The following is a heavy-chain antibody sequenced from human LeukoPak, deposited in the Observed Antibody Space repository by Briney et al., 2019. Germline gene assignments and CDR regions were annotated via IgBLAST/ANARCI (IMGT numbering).Heavy chain of an antibody. Sequence: TGRSLRLSCAASGFTFSSYGMHWVRQAPGKGLEWVAVISYDGSKKYYADSVKGRFTISRDSSKNMLYLQMNSLRVEDTAVYYCAKGFSSGPWDACDIWGQGTMVTVSS. CDR2: ISYDGSKK. V-gene: IGHV3-30*18. J-gene: IGHJ3*02. CDR3: AKGFSSGPWDACDI. D-gene: IGHD3-22*01. CDR1: GFTFSSYG.